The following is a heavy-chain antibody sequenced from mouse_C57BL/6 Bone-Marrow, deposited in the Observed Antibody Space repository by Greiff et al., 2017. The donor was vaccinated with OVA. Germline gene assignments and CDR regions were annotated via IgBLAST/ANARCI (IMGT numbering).Heavy chain of an antibody. CDR2: IDPETGGT. Sequence: VKLQESGAELVRPGASVTLSCKASGYTFTDYEMHWVKQTPVHGLEWIGAIDPETGGTAYNQKFKGKAILTADKSSSTAYMGLRSLTSEDSAVYYCTRSGGYDYDRAMDYWGQGTSVTVSS. D-gene: IGHD2-4*01. CDR1: GYTFTDYE. V-gene: IGHV1-15*01. J-gene: IGHJ4*01. CDR3: TRSGGYDYDRAMDY.